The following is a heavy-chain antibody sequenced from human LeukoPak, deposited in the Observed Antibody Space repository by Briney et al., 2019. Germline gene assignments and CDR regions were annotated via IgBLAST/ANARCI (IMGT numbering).Heavy chain of an antibody. Sequence: QAGGSLRLSCAASGFTFSSYGMHWVRQAPGKGLEWVAVISYDGSNKYYADSVKGRLTISRDNSKNTLYLQMNSLRAEDTAVYYCAKEGIDRYQLLYLRPYYYYGMDVWGQGTTVTVSS. V-gene: IGHV3-30*18. CDR3: AKEGIDRYQLLYLRPYYYYGMDV. J-gene: IGHJ6*02. CDR1: GFTFSSYG. D-gene: IGHD2-2*02. CDR2: ISYDGSNK.